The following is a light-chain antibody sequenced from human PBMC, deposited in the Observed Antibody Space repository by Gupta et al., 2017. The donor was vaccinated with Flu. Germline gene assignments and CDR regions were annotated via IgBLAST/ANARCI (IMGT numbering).Light chain of an antibody. Sequence: EIVMTQSPATLSVSPEERATLSCRASQSVSSDLAWYQQKPGQAPRLLIYGVSTRATGIPARFSGSGSGTEFTLTISSLQSDDFAIYSCQQDNNCPTTFGQGTKLDIK. CDR3: QQDNNCPTT. V-gene: IGKV3-15*01. CDR2: GVS. CDR1: QSVSSD. J-gene: IGKJ2*01.